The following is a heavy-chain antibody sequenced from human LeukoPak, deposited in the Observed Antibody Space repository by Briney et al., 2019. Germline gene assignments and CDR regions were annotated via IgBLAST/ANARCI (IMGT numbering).Heavy chain of an antibody. J-gene: IGHJ4*02. CDR2: IWYDGSNK. D-gene: IGHD5-18*01. CDR1: GFTFSSYG. CDR3: AGVDTAMGSGFFDY. Sequence: PGGSLRLSCAASGFTFSSYGMHWVRQAPGKGLEWVAVIWYDGSNKYYADSVKGRFTISRDNSKNTLYLQMNSLRAEDTAVYYCAGVDTAMGSGFFDYWGQGTLVTVSS. V-gene: IGHV3-33*01.